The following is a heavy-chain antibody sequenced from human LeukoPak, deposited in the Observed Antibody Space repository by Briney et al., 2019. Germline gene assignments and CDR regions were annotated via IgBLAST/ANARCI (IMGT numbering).Heavy chain of an antibody. J-gene: IGHJ4*02. CDR1: GYSISSGYY. CDR2: IYHSGST. D-gene: IGHD3-10*01. CDR3: AREAVRGVIGGGPKGY. V-gene: IGHV4-38-2*02. Sequence: SETLSLTCTVSGYSISSGYYWGWIRQPPGKGLEWIGSIYHSGSTNYNPSLKSRVTISVDKSKNQFSLKLSSVTAADTAVYYCAREAVRGVIGGGPKGYWGQGTLVTVSS.